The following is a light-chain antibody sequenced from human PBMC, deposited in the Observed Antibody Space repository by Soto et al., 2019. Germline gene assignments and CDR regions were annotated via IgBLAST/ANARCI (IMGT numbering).Light chain of an antibody. V-gene: IGLV2-14*03. CDR1: SSYVGGYNY. CDR3: SSYTISTTYV. J-gene: IGLJ1*01. CDR2: DVT. Sequence: QSALTQPASVSGSPGQSIAISCTGTSSYVGGYNYVSWYQQHPGKAPKLMIYDVTNRPSGVSNRFSGSKSGNTASLTISGLQAEDEADYYCSSYTISTTYVFGTGTKVTVL.